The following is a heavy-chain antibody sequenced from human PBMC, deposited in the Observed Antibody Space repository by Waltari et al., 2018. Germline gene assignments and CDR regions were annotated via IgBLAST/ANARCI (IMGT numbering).Heavy chain of an antibody. CDR3: ARETQLH. CDR2: ISSSSYI. Sequence: EVQLVESGGGLVKPGGSLRLSCAASGFTFSNYSMNWVRQAPGKGLEWVSSISSSSYIYYTDSVKGRFTISRDNAKNSLYLQMNSLRAEDTAVYYCARETQLHGGQGTLVTVSS. J-gene: IGHJ4*02. V-gene: IGHV3-21*01. CDR1: GFTFSNYS. D-gene: IGHD2-2*01.